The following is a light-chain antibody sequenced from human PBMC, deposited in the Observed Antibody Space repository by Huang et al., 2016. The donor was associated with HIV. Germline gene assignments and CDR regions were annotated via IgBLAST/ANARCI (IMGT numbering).Light chain of an antibody. CDR3: QQYGNSPPYT. CDR1: QSVSTY. Sequence: EIVLTQSPGTLSLSPGERATLSCRASQSVSTYLAGYQQKPGQAPRLLIYGSASRATGIPERFSGGGSGTDFTLTITRLEPEDFAVYYCQQYGNSPPYTFGQGTKLEIK. J-gene: IGKJ2*01. V-gene: IGKV3-20*01. CDR2: GSA.